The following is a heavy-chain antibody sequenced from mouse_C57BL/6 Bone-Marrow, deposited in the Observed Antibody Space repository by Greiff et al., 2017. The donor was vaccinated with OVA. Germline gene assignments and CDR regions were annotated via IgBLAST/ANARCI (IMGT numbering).Heavy chain of an antibody. V-gene: IGHV8-12*01. D-gene: IGHD2-1*01. CDR1: GFSLSTSGMG. Sequence: QVTLKVCGPGILQSSQTLSLTCSFSGFSLSTSGMGVSWIRQPSGKGLEWLAHIYWDDDKRYNPSLKSRLTISKDTSRNQVFLKITSVDTADTATYYCARRAPIYYGNYVRYAMDYWGQGTSVTVSS. CDR2: IYWDDDK. J-gene: IGHJ4*01. CDR3: ARRAPIYYGNYVRYAMDY.